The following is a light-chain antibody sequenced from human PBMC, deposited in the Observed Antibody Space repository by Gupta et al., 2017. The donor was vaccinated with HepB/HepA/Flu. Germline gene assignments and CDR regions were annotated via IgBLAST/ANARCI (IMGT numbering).Light chain of an antibody. J-gene: IGKJ1*01. V-gene: IGKV1-5*03. CDR1: QSISTW. CDR2: RAS. CDR3: QQYNSLWT. Sequence: MTQSPATLSASVGDRVTITCRASQSISTWVAWYQHKPGKAPKVLIYRASSLESGVPSRFSGSGSGTEFTLTISSLQPDEFATYYCQQYNSLWTFGQGTKVEIK.